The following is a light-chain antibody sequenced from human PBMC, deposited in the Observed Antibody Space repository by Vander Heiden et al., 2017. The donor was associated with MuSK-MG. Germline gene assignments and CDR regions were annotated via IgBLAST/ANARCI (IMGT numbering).Light chain of an antibody. J-gene: IGKJ4*01. V-gene: IGKV1-33*01. CDR1: QYISNY. Sequence: DIQITHSPSSLSASVAHRVTITCQASQYISNYLNWYQQKPGQAPKLLIYDASNLETGVPSRFSGSGSGTDFTFTISSLQPEDFATYYCQQYDNLPLAFGGGTKVEIK. CDR2: DAS. CDR3: QQYDNLPLA.